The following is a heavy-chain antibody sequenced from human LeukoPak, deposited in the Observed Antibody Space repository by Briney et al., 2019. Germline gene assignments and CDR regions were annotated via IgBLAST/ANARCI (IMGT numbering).Heavy chain of an antibody. V-gene: IGHV1-2*02. D-gene: IGHD6-13*01. CDR3: ARVGAATEFDP. Sequence: ASVKVSCKASGYTFTGYYMHWVRQAPGQGLEWMGWINPNSGGTKYAQKFQGRVTMTRDTSISTAYMELSRLRSDDTAVYYCARVGAATEFDPWGQGTLVTVSS. CDR2: INPNSGGT. CDR1: GYTFTGYY. J-gene: IGHJ5*02.